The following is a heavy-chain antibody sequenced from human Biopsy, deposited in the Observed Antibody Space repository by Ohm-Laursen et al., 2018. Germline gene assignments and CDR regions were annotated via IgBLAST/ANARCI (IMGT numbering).Heavy chain of an antibody. CDR1: GFIFNYG. J-gene: IGHJ5*02. V-gene: IGHV3-33*01. CDR2: IWYDGSNG. CDR3: ARETPTGIPFNRLDP. D-gene: IGHD1-1*01. Sequence: SLRLSCAAPGFIFNYGMHWVRQAPGKGLEWVAVIWYDGSNGNYADSVKGRFTISRDNSKNTLYLQMNSLSPDDTAVYYCARETPTGIPFNRLDPWGQGTLVIVST.